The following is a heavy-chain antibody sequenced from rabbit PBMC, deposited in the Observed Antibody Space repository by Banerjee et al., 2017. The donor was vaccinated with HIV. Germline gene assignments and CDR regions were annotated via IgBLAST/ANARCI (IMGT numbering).Heavy chain of an antibody. Sequence: QSLEESGGDLVKPGASLTLTCTASGFSFSSSYYMCWVRQAPGKGLEWIACINTGSGAGTYYASWAKGRFTISKTSSTTVTLQMTSLTAADTATYFCARQFAYNYYNLWGPGTLVTVS. CDR2: INTGSGAGT. CDR3: ARQFAYNYYNL. D-gene: IGHD6-1*01. CDR1: GFSFSSSYY. J-gene: IGHJ4*01. V-gene: IGHV1S40*01.